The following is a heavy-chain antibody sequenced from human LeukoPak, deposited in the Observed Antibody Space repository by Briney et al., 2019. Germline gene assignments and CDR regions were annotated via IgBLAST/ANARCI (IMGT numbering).Heavy chain of an antibody. Sequence: ASVKVSCKASGYTFTSYGISWVRQAPGQGLEWMGWISAYNGNTNYAQKLQGRVTMTTDTSTNTAYMELMSLSSDDTAVYYCARDREPLRYIDFGNWFDPWGQGTLVTVSS. V-gene: IGHV1-18*01. D-gene: IGHD3-9*01. J-gene: IGHJ5*02. CDR2: ISAYNGNT. CDR1: GYTFTSYG. CDR3: ARDREPLRYIDFGNWFDP.